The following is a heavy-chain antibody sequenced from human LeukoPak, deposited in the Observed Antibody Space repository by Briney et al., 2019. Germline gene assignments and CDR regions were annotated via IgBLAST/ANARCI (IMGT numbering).Heavy chain of an antibody. CDR3: ARPPSSSGWSAFDY. J-gene: IGHJ4*02. V-gene: IGHV3-23*01. CDR2: ISRSGEST. Sequence: GGTLRLSCAASGFTFSGFAMSWIRKAPGKGLEWVSSISRSGESTFYAGSVKGRFTISRDNFKNTLYLEMNSLRAEDTAVYYCARPPSSSGWSAFDYWGQGTLVTVSS. CDR1: GFTFSGFA. D-gene: IGHD6-19*01.